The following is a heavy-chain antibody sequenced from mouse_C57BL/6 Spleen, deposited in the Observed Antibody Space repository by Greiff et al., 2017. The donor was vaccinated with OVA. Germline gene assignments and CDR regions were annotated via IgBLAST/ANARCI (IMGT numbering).Heavy chain of an antibody. CDR1: GYTFTSYW. CDR3: TWDDYDEGDAMDY. Sequence: VQLQQSGTVLARPGASVKMSCKTSGYTFTSYWMHWVKQRPGQGLEWIGAIYPGNSDTSYNQKFKGKAKLTAVTSASTAYLELNSLTNEDAAVYYGTWDDYDEGDAMDYWGQGTSVTVSS. CDR2: IYPGNSDT. V-gene: IGHV1-5*01. J-gene: IGHJ4*01. D-gene: IGHD2-4*01.